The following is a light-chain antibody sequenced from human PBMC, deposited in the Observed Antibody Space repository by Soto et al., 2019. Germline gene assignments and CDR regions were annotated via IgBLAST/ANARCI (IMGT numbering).Light chain of an antibody. CDR1: SSEVGGYNY. V-gene: IGLV2-8*01. CDR3: SSYAGSNNFGV. CDR2: EVN. Sequence: QSVLTQPPSASGSPGQSVTISCPGTSSEVGGYNYVSWYQQHPGKAPKLMIYEVNKRPSGVPDRFSGSKSGNTASLTVSGLQAEDEAYYYCSSYAGSNNFGVFGTGTKVTVL. J-gene: IGLJ1*01.